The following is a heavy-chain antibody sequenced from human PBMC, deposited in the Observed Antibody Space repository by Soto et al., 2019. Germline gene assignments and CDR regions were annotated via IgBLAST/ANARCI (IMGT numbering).Heavy chain of an antibody. Sequence: PGESLKISCTGSGYSFTSYWISWVRQMPGKGLEWMGRIDPSDSYTNYSPSFQGHVTISADKSISTAYLQWSSLKASDTAMYYCARAAAAGTVDYYYYYCMDVWGQGTTVTVSS. CDR2: IDPSDSYT. D-gene: IGHD6-13*01. CDR3: ARAAAAGTVDYYYYYCMDV. CDR1: GYSFTSYW. J-gene: IGHJ6*02. V-gene: IGHV5-10-1*01.